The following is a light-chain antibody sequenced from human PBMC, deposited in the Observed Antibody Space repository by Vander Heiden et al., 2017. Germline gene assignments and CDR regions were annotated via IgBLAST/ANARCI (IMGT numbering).Light chain of an antibody. CDR2: DVN. CDR1: SSDVGSYTL. CDR3: CSYASSTSQV. J-gene: IGLJ3*02. Sequence: QSALTQPAPVSGSRGQSITISCTGTSSDVGSYTLGSCYRQLQGKAPKLMFYDVNTRPSGVSDCFSGSRTGNTASLTISGLQAEDEADYYCCSYASSTSQVFGGGTKVTGL. V-gene: IGLV2-23*02.